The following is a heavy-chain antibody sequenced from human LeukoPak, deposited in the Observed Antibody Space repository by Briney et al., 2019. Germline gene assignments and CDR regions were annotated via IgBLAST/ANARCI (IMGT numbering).Heavy chain of an antibody. CDR2: INPNSGGT. CDR1: GYTFTGYY. V-gene: IGHV1-2*02. J-gene: IGHJ3*02. D-gene: IGHD1-26*01. Sequence: ASVTVSCKASGYTFTGYYMHWVRQAPGQGLEWMGWINPNSGGTNYAQKFQGRVTMTRDTSISTAYMELSRLRSDDTAVYYCARDGSGSYYAFDIWGQGTMVTVSS. CDR3: ARDGSGSYYAFDI.